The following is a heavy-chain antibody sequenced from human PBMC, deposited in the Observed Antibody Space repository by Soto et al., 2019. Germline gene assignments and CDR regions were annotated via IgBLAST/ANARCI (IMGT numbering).Heavy chain of an antibody. CDR1: GGSLSNFG. V-gene: IGHV1-69*12. D-gene: IGHD3-22*01. CDR3: ARGDATKIVVTTYYAMDV. J-gene: IGHJ6*02. CDR2: IIPVFGTP. Sequence: QVQLVQSGAEVKKPGSSVKVSCTASGGSLSNFGISWVRQAPGQGLEWMGVIIPVFGTPNYAQKFQDRVTINADESTTTVYMEVRSLTSEDTAVYYCARGDATKIVVTTYYAMDVWGLGTTVTVSS.